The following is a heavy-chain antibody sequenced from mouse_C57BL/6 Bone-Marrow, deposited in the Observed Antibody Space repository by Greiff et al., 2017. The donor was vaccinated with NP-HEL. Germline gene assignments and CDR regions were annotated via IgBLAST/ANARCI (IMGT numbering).Heavy chain of an antibody. Sequence: VQLKESGTVLARPGASVKMSCKTSGYTFTSYWMHWVKQRPGQGLEWIGAIYPGHSDTSYNQKFKGKAKLTAVTSASTAYMELSSLTNEDSAVYYCTKGGLRRYLYAMDYWGQGTSVTVSS. J-gene: IGHJ4*01. V-gene: IGHV1-5*01. CDR3: TKGGLRRYLYAMDY. CDR2: IYPGHSDT. D-gene: IGHD2-4*01. CDR1: GYTFTSYW.